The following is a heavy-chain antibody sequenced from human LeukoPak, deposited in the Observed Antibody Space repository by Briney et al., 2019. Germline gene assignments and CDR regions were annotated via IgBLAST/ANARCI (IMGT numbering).Heavy chain of an antibody. V-gene: IGHV3-23*01. D-gene: IGHD4-17*01. CDR3: AKELTTRDFFDY. Sequence: GGSLRLSCAASGFTFSNYAMTWVRQAPGKGPEWVSRISVSGGSTYYADSVEGRFTISRDNSKNTLYLQMNSLGAEDTAVYYCAKELTTRDFFDYWGQGTLVSVSS. J-gene: IGHJ4*02. CDR2: ISVSGGST. CDR1: GFTFSNYA.